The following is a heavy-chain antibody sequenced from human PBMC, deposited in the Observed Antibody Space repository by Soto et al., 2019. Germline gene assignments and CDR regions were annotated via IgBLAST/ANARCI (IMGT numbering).Heavy chain of an antibody. V-gene: IGHV4-38-2*02. Sequence: PSDTLSLTCAVSGYSITSAYYWGWIRQPPGKGLEWIGSISHSGSTYYNPSLKSRVTVSADTSKNQFSLKMSSVTAADTAMYFCTREGAGTIIDYWGQGTLVTVSS. J-gene: IGHJ4*02. CDR1: GYSITSAYY. D-gene: IGHD6-13*01. CDR3: TREGAGTIIDY. CDR2: ISHSGST.